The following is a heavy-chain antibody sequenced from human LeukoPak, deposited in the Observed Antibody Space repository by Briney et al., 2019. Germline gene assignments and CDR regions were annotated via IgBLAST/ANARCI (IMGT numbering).Heavy chain of an antibody. V-gene: IGHV1-18*01. CDR3: ATASGYDFWSGYYSFDY. D-gene: IGHD3-3*01. CDR2: ISAYNGNT. CDR1: GYTFTSYG. Sequence: ASVKVSCKASGYTFTSYGISWVRQAPGQGLEWMGWISAYNGNTNYAQKLQGRVTMTRDTSTSTAYMELSSLRSEDTAVYYCATASGYDFWSGYYSFDYWGQGTLVTVSS. J-gene: IGHJ4*02.